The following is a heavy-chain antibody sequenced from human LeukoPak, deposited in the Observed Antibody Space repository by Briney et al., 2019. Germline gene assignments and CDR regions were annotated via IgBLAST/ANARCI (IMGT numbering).Heavy chain of an antibody. D-gene: IGHD6-6*01. CDR1: GFTFSSYG. J-gene: IGHJ4*02. V-gene: IGHV3-21*01. CDR2: ISSSSSYI. CDR3: ARDWRSSSSDY. Sequence: GRSLRLSCAASGFTFSSYGMHWVRQAPGKGLEWVSSISSSSSYIYYADLVKGRFTISRDNAKNSLYLQMNSLRAEDTAVYYCARDWRSSSSDYGGQGTLVTVSS.